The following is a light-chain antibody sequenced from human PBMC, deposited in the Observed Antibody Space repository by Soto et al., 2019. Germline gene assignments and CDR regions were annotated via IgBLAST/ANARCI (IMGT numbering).Light chain of an antibody. CDR3: QTWGSGTVV. Sequence: QSVLTQSPSVSASLGASVKFTCTLSSGHSSYAIAWHQQQPEKGPRFLMKVNSDGSQTKGDGIPDRFSGSSSGAERSLTISSLQSEDEADYYCQTWGSGTVVFGGGTKLTVL. V-gene: IGLV4-69*01. CDR2: VNSDGSQ. CDR1: SGHSSYA. J-gene: IGLJ2*01.